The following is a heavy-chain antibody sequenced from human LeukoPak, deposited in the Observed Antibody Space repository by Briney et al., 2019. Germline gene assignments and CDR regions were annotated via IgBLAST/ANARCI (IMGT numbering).Heavy chain of an antibody. D-gene: IGHD3-16*02. CDR3: ARDVPYNFGGVIAFDY. V-gene: IGHV1-18*01. Sequence: GASVKVSCKASGYTFTSYGISWVRQAPGQGLEWMGWISAYNGNTNYAQKLQGRVTMTTDTSTSTAYMELRSLRSDDTAVYYCARDVPYNFGGVIAFDYWGQGTLVTVSS. J-gene: IGHJ4*02. CDR2: ISAYNGNT. CDR1: GYTFTSYG.